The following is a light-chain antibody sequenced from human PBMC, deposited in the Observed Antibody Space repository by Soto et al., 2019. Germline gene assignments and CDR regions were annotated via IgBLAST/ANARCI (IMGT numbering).Light chain of an antibody. J-gene: IGKJ1*01. CDR2: ASS. CDR3: QQYNVWPGWT. CDR1: QSIRSH. Sequence: QSPGTLSLSPGERATLSCRASQSIRSHLAWCQLRPGQAPRVLIYASSTRATGVPARFSGSGSGTEFTLTISSLQSEDFAVYYCQQYNVWPGWTFGQGTKVDIK. V-gene: IGKV3-15*01.